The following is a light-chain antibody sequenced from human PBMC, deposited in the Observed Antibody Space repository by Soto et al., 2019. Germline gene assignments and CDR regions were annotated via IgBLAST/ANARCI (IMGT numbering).Light chain of an antibody. CDR1: SSNIGAGYD. CDR2: GNT. Sequence: QAVLTQPPSVSGAPGQRVTISCTGSSSNIGAGYDVHWYQQLPGTAPKLLVSGNTNRPSGVPDRFSGSKSGTSASLAITGLQAEDEADYYCQSFDSSLSSWVFGGGTKLTVL. V-gene: IGLV1-40*01. CDR3: QSFDSSLSSWV. J-gene: IGLJ3*02.